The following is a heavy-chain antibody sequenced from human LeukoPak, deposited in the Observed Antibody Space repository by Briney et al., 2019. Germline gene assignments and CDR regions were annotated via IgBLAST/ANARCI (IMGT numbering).Heavy chain of an antibody. CDR3: ANRGCSGGSCYSHGDDAFDI. D-gene: IGHD2-15*01. Sequence: ASVKVSCKASGYTFTSYYMHWLRQAPGHRLEWMGIINPGGASTSYAQKFQGRVTLTRDTSTSTVYMELSSLRSEDSAVYYCANRGCSGGSCYSHGDDAFDIWGQGTMVTVSS. V-gene: IGHV1-46*01. J-gene: IGHJ3*02. CDR2: INPGGAST. CDR1: GYTFTSYY.